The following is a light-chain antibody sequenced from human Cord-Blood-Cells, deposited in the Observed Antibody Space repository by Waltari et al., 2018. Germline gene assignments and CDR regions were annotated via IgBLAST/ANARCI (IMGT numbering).Light chain of an antibody. J-gene: IGLJ1*01. CDR3: CSYAGSYV. CDR2: DVS. Sequence: QSALTQPRSVSGSPGQSVTISCTGTSSEVGGYNYVSWYQQHPGKAPKLMIYDVSKRPSGVPDRFSGSKSGNTASLTISGLQAEDEADYYCCSYAGSYVFGTGTKVTVI. CDR1: SSEVGGYNY. V-gene: IGLV2-11*01.